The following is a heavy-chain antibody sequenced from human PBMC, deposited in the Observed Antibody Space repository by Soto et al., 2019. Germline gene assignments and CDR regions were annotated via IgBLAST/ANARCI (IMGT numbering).Heavy chain of an antibody. CDR2: IYYRGST. CDR1: GGSISSGGYY. Sequence: QVQLQESGPGLVKPSQTLSLTCTVSGGSISSGGYYWSWIRQHPGKGLEWIGYIYYRGSTYYNPSLNSRVPISVDTSKNQFSLKLSSVTAADTAVYYCARGYAAAAVDYFDYWGQGTLVTVSS. D-gene: IGHD6-13*01. CDR3: ARGYAAAAVDYFDY. J-gene: IGHJ4*02. V-gene: IGHV4-31*03.